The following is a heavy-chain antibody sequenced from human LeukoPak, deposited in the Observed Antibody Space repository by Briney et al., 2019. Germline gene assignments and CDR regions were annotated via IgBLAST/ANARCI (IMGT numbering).Heavy chain of an antibody. D-gene: IGHD3-9*01. CDR2: IYYRGST. CDR3: ARSYYDVLTGYYHFFES. Sequence: SPSETLSLTCTVSGGSISSYYWSWIRQPPGKGLEWIGYIYYRGSTKYNPSLKSRVTILVDTSKNQFSLKLSSVTAADTAVYYCARSYYDVLTGYYHFFESWGQGTLVTVSS. CDR1: GGSISSYY. V-gene: IGHV4-59*01. J-gene: IGHJ4*02.